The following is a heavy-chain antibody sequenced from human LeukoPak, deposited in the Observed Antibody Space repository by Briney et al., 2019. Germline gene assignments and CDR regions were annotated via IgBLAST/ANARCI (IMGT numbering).Heavy chain of an antibody. J-gene: IGHJ6*03. D-gene: IGHD4-17*01. CDR3: ARPQPDYGDYPPFLYMDV. Sequence: ASVKVSCKASGYTFTSYGISLVRQAPGQGLEWMGWISAYNGNTNYAQKLQGRVTMTTDTSTSTAYMELRSLRSDATAVYYCARPQPDYGDYPPFLYMDVWGKGTTVTVSS. V-gene: IGHV1-18*01. CDR1: GYTFTSYG. CDR2: ISAYNGNT.